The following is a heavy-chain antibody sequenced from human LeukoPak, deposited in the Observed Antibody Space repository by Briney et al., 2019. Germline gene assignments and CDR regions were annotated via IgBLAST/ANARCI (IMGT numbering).Heavy chain of an antibody. D-gene: IGHD5-12*01. J-gene: IGHJ4*02. CDR3: ARVEGNIVTTTEGYFDY. V-gene: IGHV3-21*01. CDR1: GFSFSDYS. Sequence: SGGSLRLSCAASGFSFSDYSMNWVRQAPGKGLEWVSSMSRCSTYIYYADSVKGRFTISRDNAKNSLYLQMNSLRAEDTAVYYCARVEGNIVTTTEGYFDYWGQGTLVTVSS. CDR2: MSRCSTYI.